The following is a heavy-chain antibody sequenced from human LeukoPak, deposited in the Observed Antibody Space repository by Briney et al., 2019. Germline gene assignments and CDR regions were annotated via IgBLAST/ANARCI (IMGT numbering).Heavy chain of an antibody. V-gene: IGHV4-59*01. CDR3: ARDRDGSGSYYNLQPHYFDY. CDR2: IYYSGGT. Sequence: KTSETLSLTCTVSGGSISSYYWSWIRQPPGKGLEWIGYIYYSGGTNYNPSLKSRVTISVDTSKNQFSLKLSSVTAADTAVYYCARDRDGSGSYYNLQPHYFDYWGQGTLVTVSS. D-gene: IGHD3-10*01. CDR1: GGSISSYY. J-gene: IGHJ4*02.